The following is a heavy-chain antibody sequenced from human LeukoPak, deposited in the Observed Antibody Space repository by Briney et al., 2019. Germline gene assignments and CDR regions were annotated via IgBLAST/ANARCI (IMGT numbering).Heavy chain of an antibody. D-gene: IGHD6-13*01. CDR1: GGSISSYY. V-gene: IGHV4-59*01. J-gene: IGHJ5*02. Sequence: SETLSLTCTVSGGSISSYYWSWIRQPPGKGLEWIGYIYYSGSTNYNPSLKSRVTISVDTSKNQFSLKLSSVTAADTAVYYCARGWIAAAGNLFDPWGQGTLVTLSS. CDR3: ARGWIAAAGNLFDP. CDR2: IYYSGST.